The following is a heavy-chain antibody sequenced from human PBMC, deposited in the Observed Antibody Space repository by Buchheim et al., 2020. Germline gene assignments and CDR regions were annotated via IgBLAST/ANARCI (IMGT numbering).Heavy chain of an antibody. CDR2: IKQDGSDT. Sequence: EVQLVESGGGLVQPGGSLRLSCAASGYRFSDYWMNWVRQASGKGLEWVANIKQDGSDTYYVDSVKGRFTISRDNATNSLYLQMNSLRVEDTAVYYCARGTGWYPDYWGQGTL. V-gene: IGHV3-7*01. CDR1: GYRFSDYW. D-gene: IGHD6-19*01. J-gene: IGHJ4*02. CDR3: ARGTGWYPDY.